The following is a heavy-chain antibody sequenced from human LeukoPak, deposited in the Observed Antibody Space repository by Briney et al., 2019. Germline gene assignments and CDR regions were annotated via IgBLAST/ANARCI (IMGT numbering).Heavy chain of an antibody. V-gene: IGHV3-7*01. Sequence: GGSLRLSCAASGFTFSSYEMNWVRQAPGKGLEWVANIKQDGSEKYYVDSVKGRFTISRDNAKNSLYLQMNSLRAEDTAVYYCARDSGQTYYDILTGYWYYYYMDVWGKGTTVTISS. J-gene: IGHJ6*03. CDR1: GFTFSSYE. CDR2: IKQDGSEK. CDR3: ARDSGQTYYDILTGYWYYYYMDV. D-gene: IGHD3-9*01.